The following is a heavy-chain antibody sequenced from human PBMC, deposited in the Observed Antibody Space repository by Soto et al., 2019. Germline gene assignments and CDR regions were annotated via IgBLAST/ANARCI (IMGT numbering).Heavy chain of an antibody. CDR3: AKDVQSYGDYDYYCYGMDV. D-gene: IGHD4-17*01. Sequence: QVQLVESGGGEVQPGRSLTISCAASGFTFSTYGMHWVRQTPGKGLEWVAVISYDGTNKFYSDSVKGRFTISRDNFKNTLTLQMNSLGADDTAVYSCAKDVQSYGDYDYYCYGMDVWGLGTRVTVSS. CDR1: GFTFSTYG. CDR2: ISYDGTNK. V-gene: IGHV3-30*18. J-gene: IGHJ6*02.